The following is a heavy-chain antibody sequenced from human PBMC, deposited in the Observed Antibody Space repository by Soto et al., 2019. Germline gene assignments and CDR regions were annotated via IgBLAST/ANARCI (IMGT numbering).Heavy chain of an antibody. CDR3: ARDGRYCTGTGCHNEYYYMDV. J-gene: IGHJ6*03. Sequence: GGSLRLSCAASGFTFSRYSMNWVRQAPGKGLEWVSYISTTSGTIYYADSVKGRFTISRDNARNSLYLQMHSLRAEDTAVYYCARDGRYCTGTGCHNEYYYMDVWAKGTTVTVSS. D-gene: IGHD2-8*02. CDR2: ISTTSGTI. CDR1: GFTFSRYS. V-gene: IGHV3-48*01.